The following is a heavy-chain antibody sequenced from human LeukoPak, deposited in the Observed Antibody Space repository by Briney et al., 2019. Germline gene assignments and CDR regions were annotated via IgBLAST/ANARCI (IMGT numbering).Heavy chain of an antibody. V-gene: IGHV3-23*01. Sequence: GGTLRLSCAASGFTFSSYGMSWVRQAPGKGLEWVSHISGDGDSTSYADSVKGRFTISRDNAKKSLHLQMNSLRAEDTAVYYCARAQNYDILTGALDYWGQGTLVTVSS. CDR2: ISGDGDST. CDR1: GFTFSSYG. J-gene: IGHJ4*02. D-gene: IGHD3-9*01. CDR3: ARAQNYDILTGALDY.